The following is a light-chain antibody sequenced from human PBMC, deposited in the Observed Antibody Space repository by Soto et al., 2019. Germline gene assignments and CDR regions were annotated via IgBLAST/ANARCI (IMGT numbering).Light chain of an antibody. CDR1: SGHSSYI. CDR3: ETCDSNTHTV. J-gene: IGLJ3*02. V-gene: IGLV4-60*02. Sequence: QSVLTQSSSASASLGSSVTLTCTLSSGHSSYIIAWHQQQPGKAPRYLMKLEGSGSYNTGSGVPDRFSGSSSGADRYLTISNLQFEDEADYYCETCDSNTHTVFGGGTKLTVL. CDR2: LEGSGSY.